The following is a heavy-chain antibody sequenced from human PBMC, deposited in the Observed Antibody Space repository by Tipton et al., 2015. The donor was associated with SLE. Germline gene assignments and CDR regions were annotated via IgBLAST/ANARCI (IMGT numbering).Heavy chain of an antibody. V-gene: IGHV4-39*01. CDR3: ARLRVKRVSWFDP. CDR2: IYYSGST. CDR1: GGSLSCHY. J-gene: IGHJ5*02. D-gene: IGHD6-6*01. Sequence: GLVKPSETLSLTCSVSGGSLSCHYWGWIRQPPGKGLEWIGSIYYSGSTYYNPSLKSRVTISVDTSKNQFSPKLSSVTAADTAVYYCARLRVKRVSWFDPWGQGTLVTVSS.